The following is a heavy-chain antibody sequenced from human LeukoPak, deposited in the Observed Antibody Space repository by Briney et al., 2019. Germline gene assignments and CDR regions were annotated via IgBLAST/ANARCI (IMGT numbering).Heavy chain of an antibody. Sequence: SETLSLTCTVSGGSISSYYWSWIRQPPGKGLEWIGYIYYSGSTNYNPSLKSRVTISVDTSKNQFSLKLSSVTAADTAMYYCARDGSSGYRKFDYWGQGTLVAVSS. D-gene: IGHD3-22*01. CDR1: GGSISSYY. CDR3: ARDGSSGYRKFDY. V-gene: IGHV4-59*01. CDR2: IYYSGST. J-gene: IGHJ4*02.